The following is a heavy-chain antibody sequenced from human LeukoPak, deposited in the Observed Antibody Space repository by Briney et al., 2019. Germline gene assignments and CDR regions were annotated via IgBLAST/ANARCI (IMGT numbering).Heavy chain of an antibody. Sequence: SETLSLTCAVYGGSFSGYYWSWIRQPPGKGLEWIGEINHSGSTNYNPSLKSRVTISVDTSKNQFSLKLSSVTAADTAVYYCARVGLWFGELSRFDPWGQGTLVTVSS. V-gene: IGHV4-34*01. CDR1: GGSFSGYY. D-gene: IGHD3-10*01. J-gene: IGHJ5*02. CDR3: ARVGLWFGELSRFDP. CDR2: INHSGST.